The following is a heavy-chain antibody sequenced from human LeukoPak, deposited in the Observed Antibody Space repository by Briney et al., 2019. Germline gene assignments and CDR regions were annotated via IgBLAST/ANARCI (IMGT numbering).Heavy chain of an antibody. Sequence: GGSLRLSCAASGFTFRSYWMHWVRQAPGKGLVWVSLINSDGSSTSYADSVKGRFTISRDNSKNTLYLQMNSLRAEDTAVYYCAKDGGDFWSGYYPDYWGQGTLVTVSS. D-gene: IGHD3-3*01. CDR3: AKDGGDFWSGYYPDY. V-gene: IGHV3-74*01. CDR1: GFTFRSYW. J-gene: IGHJ4*02. CDR2: INSDGSST.